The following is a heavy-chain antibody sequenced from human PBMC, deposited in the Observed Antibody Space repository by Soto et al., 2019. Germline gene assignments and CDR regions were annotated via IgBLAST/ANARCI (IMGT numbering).Heavy chain of an antibody. CDR3: AMRIYTVTPGVFDY. D-gene: IGHD4-17*01. Sequence: EVQLVESGGGLVKPGGSLRLSCAASGFTFSSYSMNWVRQAPGRGLEWVSSISTSGSYIYYADSVKGRFTISRDNAENSLYLQMNSLRAEDTAVYYCAMRIYTVTPGVFDYWGQGTLVTVSS. V-gene: IGHV3-21*01. CDR1: GFTFSSYS. CDR2: ISTSGSYI. J-gene: IGHJ4*02.